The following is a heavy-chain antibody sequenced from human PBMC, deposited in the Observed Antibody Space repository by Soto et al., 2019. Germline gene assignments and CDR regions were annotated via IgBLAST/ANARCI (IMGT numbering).Heavy chain of an antibody. CDR3: AGEPRYCRGGSCSITGDAYSS. J-gene: IGHJ3*02. CDR1: GFIVSNTY. CDR2: ISNRGDT. D-gene: IGHD2-15*01. Sequence: EVQLVESGGGLVQPGGSLRLSCTASGFIVSNTYVNWVRQAPGTGLEWVSVISNRGDTHYADSVRGRFSLSRDISDNTLHLQLNNLRVEDTAVYSCAGEPRYCRGGSCSITGDAYSSWGQGTMVTASS. V-gene: IGHV3-66*01.